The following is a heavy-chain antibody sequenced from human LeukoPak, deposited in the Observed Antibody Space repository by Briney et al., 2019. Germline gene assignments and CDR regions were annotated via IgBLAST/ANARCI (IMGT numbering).Heavy chain of an antibody. J-gene: IGHJ4*02. V-gene: IGHV1-58*01. CDR1: GFTFTSSA. CDR3: AAVSSSSLGFDY. Sequence: SVKVSCKASGFTFTSSAVHWVRQARGQRLEWIGWIVVGSGNTNYAQKFQERVTITRDMSTSTAYMELSSLRSEDTAVYYCAAVSSSSLGFDYWGQGTLVTVSS. D-gene: IGHD6-6*01. CDR2: IVVGSGNT.